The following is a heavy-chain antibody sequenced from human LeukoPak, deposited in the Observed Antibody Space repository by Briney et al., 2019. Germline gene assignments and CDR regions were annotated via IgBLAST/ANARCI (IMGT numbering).Heavy chain of an antibody. D-gene: IGHD3-3*01. Sequence: SETLSLTCAVSGGSIKNYYWTWIRQSAGKGLEWIGRIYSSGITNYNPSLTSRVVMSIDVSKNQLSLELTSVTAADTAVYYCARDVGGWLEYYFDYWGQGTLVTVSS. CDR1: GGSIKNYY. J-gene: IGHJ4*02. CDR2: IYSSGIT. CDR3: ARDVGGWLEYYFDY. V-gene: IGHV4-4*07.